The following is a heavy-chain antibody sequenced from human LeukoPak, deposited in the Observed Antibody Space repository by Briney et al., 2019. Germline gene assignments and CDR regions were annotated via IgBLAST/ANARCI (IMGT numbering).Heavy chain of an antibody. J-gene: IGHJ4*02. D-gene: IGHD3-10*01. V-gene: IGHV3-48*01. CDR2: ISSGSTTI. CDR3: ARRESTTMVRGGVDY. CDR1: GFTFTKYS. Sequence: PGRSLRLSCAASGFTFTKYSMHWVRQTPGKGLEWVSYISSGSTTIYYTDSVKGRFTISRDNAKNSLYLQMNSLRAEDTAVYYCARRESTTMVRGGVDYWGQGTLVTVSS.